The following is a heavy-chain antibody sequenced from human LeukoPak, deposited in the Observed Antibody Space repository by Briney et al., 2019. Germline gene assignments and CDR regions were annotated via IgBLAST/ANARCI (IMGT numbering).Heavy chain of an antibody. CDR2: IYYSGST. V-gene: IGHV4-59*12. CDR3: ARGKYQLLATGWFDP. J-gene: IGHJ5*02. CDR1: GGSISSYY. D-gene: IGHD2-2*01. Sequence: SETLSLTCTVSGGSISSYYWSWIRQPPGKGLEWIGYIYYSGSTNYNPSLKSRVTISVDRSKNQFSLKLSSVTAADTAVYYCARGKYQLLATGWFDPWGQGTLVSVSS.